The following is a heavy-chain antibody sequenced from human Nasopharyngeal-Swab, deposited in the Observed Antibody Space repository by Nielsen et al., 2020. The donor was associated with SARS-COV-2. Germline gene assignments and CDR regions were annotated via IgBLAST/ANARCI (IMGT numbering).Heavy chain of an antibody. J-gene: IGHJ4*02. CDR3: VKGPPAVIHYFDY. Sequence: GGSLRLSCAASGFTFSTYDMSWVRQAPGKGLEWVSGISGSGESTHYADSVKDRFTISRDNSKNTLYLQMNSLRAEDTAVYYCVKGPPAVIHYFDYWGQGTLVTVSS. D-gene: IGHD2-21*01. CDR1: GFTFSTYD. CDR2: ISGSGEST. V-gene: IGHV3-23*01.